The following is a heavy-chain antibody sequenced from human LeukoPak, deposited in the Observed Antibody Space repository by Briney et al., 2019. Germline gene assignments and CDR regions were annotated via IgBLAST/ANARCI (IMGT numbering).Heavy chain of an antibody. CDR2: INPAGSDT. CDR3: FRWGVAADMQD. Sequence: GGSLRLSCEVSGLTVGEYWMGWVRQAPGKGLEWVANINPAGSDTYYVDSVKGRFTISRDNAKKSTFLQMNNLRVEDTALHFCFRWGVAADMQDWGQGTLVTVSS. V-gene: IGHV3-7*01. CDR1: GLTVGEYW. J-gene: IGHJ4*02. D-gene: IGHD2-2*01.